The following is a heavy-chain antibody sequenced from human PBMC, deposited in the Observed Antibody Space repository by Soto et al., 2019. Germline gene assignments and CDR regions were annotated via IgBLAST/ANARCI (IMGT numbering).Heavy chain of an antibody. V-gene: IGHV4-34*01. CDR2: INHSGST. D-gene: IGHD3-22*01. Sequence: SETLSLTCAVYGGSFSGYYWSWIRQPPGKGLDWIGEINHSGSTNYNPSLKSRVTISVDTSKNQFSLKLSSVTAADTAVYYCARNGDYYDSSGYFLYVNWFDPWGQGTLVT. J-gene: IGHJ5*02. CDR3: ARNGDYYDSSGYFLYVNWFDP. CDR1: GGSFSGYY.